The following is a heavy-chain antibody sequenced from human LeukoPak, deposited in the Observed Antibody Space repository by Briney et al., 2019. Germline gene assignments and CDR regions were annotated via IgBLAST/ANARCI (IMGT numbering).Heavy chain of an antibody. D-gene: IGHD6-13*01. CDR3: ARGGYSSPPFDY. J-gene: IGHJ4*02. CDR1: GGTFSSYA. Sequence: SVKVSCKASGGTFSSYAISWVRQAPGQGLEWMGGIIPIFGTANYAQKFQGRVTITADESTSTAYMELSSLRSEDTAVYYCARGGYSSPPFDYWGQGTLVTVSS. CDR2: IIPIFGTA. V-gene: IGHV1-69*01.